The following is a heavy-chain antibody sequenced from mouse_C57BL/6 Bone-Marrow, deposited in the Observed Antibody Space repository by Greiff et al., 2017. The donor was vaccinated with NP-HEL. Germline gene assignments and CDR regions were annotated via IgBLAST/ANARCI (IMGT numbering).Heavy chain of an antibody. CDR3: ASIYYDYTWFAY. CDR1: GYTFTSYG. CDR2: IYPRSGNT. Sequence: VQLQQSGAELARPGASVKLSCKASGYTFTSYGISWVKQRTGQGLEWIGEIYPRSGNTYYNEKFKGKATLTAEKSSSTAYMVLRSLTSEDSAVYFSASIYYDYTWFAYWGQGTLVTVSA. J-gene: IGHJ3*01. D-gene: IGHD2-4*01. V-gene: IGHV1-81*01.